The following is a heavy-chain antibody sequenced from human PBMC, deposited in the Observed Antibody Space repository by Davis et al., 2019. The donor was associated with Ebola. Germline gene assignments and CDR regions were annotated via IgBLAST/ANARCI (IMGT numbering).Heavy chain of an antibody. Sequence: GGSLRLSCTTSGFTFGDYATSWFRQAPGRGLEWVGFIRSKAYDGTAEYVTSVKGRFTILRDDSKSIAYLQMNSLKIEDTAVYYCSADSSGRVDYWGQGTLVTVSS. CDR3: SADSSGRVDY. CDR2: IRSKAYDGTA. J-gene: IGHJ4*02. V-gene: IGHV3-49*03. D-gene: IGHD3-22*01. CDR1: GFTFGDYA.